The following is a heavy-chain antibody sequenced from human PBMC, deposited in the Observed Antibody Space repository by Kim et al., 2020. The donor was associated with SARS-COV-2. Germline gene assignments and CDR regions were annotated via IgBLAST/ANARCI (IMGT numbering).Heavy chain of an antibody. CDR3: AGWYSSSWYPRYYYYGMDV. J-gene: IGHJ6*02. Sequence: GRFTISRDNSKNTLYLQMNSLRAEDTAVYYCAGWYSSSWYPRYYYYGMDVWGQGTTVTVSS. V-gene: IGHV3-30*03. D-gene: IGHD6-13*01.